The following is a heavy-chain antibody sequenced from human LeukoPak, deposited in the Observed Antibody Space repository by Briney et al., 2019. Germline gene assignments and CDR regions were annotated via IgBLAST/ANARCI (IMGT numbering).Heavy chain of an antibody. D-gene: IGHD3-22*01. CDR3: AKAEHYYDTRGDY. J-gene: IGHJ4*02. Sequence: HPGGSLRLSCAASGFTFSSYEMNRVRQAPGKGLEWVSYISSSGSTIYYADSVKGRFTISRDNAKNSLYLQMNSLRAEDTAVYYCAKAEHYYDTRGDYWGQGTLVTVSS. CDR1: GFTFSSYE. V-gene: IGHV3-48*03. CDR2: ISSSGSTI.